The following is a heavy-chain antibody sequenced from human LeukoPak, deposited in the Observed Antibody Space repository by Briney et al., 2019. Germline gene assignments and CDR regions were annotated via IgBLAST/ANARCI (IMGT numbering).Heavy chain of an antibody. V-gene: IGHV4-38-2*02. D-gene: IGHD3-9*01. CDR3: ARDRMTGYSSEAAFDI. Sequence: PSETLSLTCTVSGYSISSGYYWGWIRQPPGKGLEWIGNIYRSGSTYYNPSLKSRVTVSVDTANNQLSLKLNSVTAADTAVYYCARDRMTGYSSEAAFDIWGQGTMVTVSS. J-gene: IGHJ3*02. CDR2: IYRSGST. CDR1: GYSISSGYY.